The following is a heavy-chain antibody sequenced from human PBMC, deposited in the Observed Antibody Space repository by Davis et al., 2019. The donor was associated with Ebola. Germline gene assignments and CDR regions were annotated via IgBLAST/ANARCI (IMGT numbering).Heavy chain of an antibody. V-gene: IGHV4-34*01. J-gene: IGHJ6*03. CDR1: GGSSSGYY. CDR3: ARGVVVVPAARPYYFYYYMDV. Sequence: MPGGSLRLSCAVYGGSSSGYYWSWIRQPPGKGLEWIGETNHSGSTNYNPSLKSRVTISVDTSKNQFSLKLSSVTAADTAVYYCARGVVVVPAARPYYFYYYMDVWGKGTTVTVSS. D-gene: IGHD2-2*01. CDR2: TNHSGST.